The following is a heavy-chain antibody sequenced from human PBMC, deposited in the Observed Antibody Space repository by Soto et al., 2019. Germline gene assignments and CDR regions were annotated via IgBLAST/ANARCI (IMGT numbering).Heavy chain of an antibody. CDR1: GVSLVSYY. J-gene: IGHJ6*02. CDR3: ASTYDSSPNYV. D-gene: IGHD3-22*01. V-gene: IGHV4-59*01. Sequence: SEPLSLTCTVSGVSLVSYYWSWVRQPPGKGLEWLGHIDYSGNTKYNPSLESRVTMSVDRSENQVSLKLSSVTAADTAVYYCASTYDSSPNYVWGQGTTVTVSS. CDR2: IDYSGNT.